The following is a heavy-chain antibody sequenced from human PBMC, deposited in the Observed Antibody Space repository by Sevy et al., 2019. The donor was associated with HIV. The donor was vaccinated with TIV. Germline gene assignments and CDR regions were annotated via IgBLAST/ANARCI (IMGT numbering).Heavy chain of an antibody. D-gene: IGHD3-22*01. V-gene: IGHV3-7*01. CDR1: GFTFSSYW. CDR3: ARASGYYYRDAFDI. Sequence: GGSLRLSCAASGFTFSSYWMSWVRQAPGKGLEWVANIKQDGSEKYYVDSVKGRFTISRDNAKNSLYLQMNSLRAEDTGVYYCARASGYYYRDAFDIWGQGTMVTVSS. CDR2: IKQDGSEK. J-gene: IGHJ3*02.